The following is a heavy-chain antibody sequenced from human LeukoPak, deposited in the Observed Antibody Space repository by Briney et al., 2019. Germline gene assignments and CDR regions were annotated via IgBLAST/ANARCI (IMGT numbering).Heavy chain of an antibody. CDR3: ARDKADSSSFDYYYYYMDV. Sequence: GGSLRLSCAASGFTFSDYYMSWIRQAPGKGLEWVSYISSSGSTIYYADSVKGRFTISRDNAKNSLYLQMNSLRAEDTAVYYCARDKADSSSFDYYYYYMDVWGKGTTVTVSS. CDR1: GFTFSDYY. D-gene: IGHD6-6*01. CDR2: ISSSGSTI. J-gene: IGHJ6*03. V-gene: IGHV3-11*01.